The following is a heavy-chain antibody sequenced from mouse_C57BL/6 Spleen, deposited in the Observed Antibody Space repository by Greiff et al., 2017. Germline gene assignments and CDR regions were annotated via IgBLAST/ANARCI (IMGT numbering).Heavy chain of an antibody. Sequence: EVKVVESGGGLVKPGGSLKLSCAASGFTFSSYAMSWVRQTPEKRLEWVATISDGGSYTYYPDNVKGRFTISRDNAKNNLYLQMSHLKSEDTAMYYCARGGLLRGHWYFDVWGTGTTVTVSS. CDR1: GFTFSSYA. CDR3: ARGGLLRGHWYFDV. J-gene: IGHJ1*03. D-gene: IGHD2-3*01. V-gene: IGHV5-4*03. CDR2: ISDGGSYT.